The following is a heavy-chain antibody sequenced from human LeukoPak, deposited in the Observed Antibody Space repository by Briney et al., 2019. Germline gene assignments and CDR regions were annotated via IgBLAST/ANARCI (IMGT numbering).Heavy chain of an antibody. D-gene: IGHD3-22*01. Sequence: PGGSLRLSCAVSGFTFSGYSMSWVRQAPGKGPEWVTTTRGSGDNNYYADSVKGRFTISRDNAKNTQYVQMNSLRAEDTAVYYCAKDRQSRGSLGFDYWGQGAMVIVSS. CDR2: TRGSGDNN. J-gene: IGHJ4*02. V-gene: IGHV3-23*01. CDR1: GFTFSGYS. CDR3: AKDRQSRGSLGFDY.